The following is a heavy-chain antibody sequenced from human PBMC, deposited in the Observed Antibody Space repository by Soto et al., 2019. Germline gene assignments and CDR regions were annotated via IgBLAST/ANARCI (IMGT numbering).Heavy chain of an antibody. Sequence: QVQLVQSGAEEKKPGASVKVSCKASGYTFTGYAMHWVRQAPGQRLEWMGWINAGNGNTKYSQKFQGRVTITRDTSSSKAYMELSSLRSEDTAVYYCARAVAVPADFDYWGQGTLDTVSS. CDR3: ARAVAVPADFDY. V-gene: IGHV1-3*05. CDR1: GYTFTGYA. CDR2: INAGNGNT. J-gene: IGHJ4*02. D-gene: IGHD6-19*01.